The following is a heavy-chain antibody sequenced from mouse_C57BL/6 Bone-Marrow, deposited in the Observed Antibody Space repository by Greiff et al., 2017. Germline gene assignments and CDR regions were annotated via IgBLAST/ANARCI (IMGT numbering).Heavy chain of an antibody. J-gene: IGHJ2*01. CDR3: ARQGRYSNYFDY. CDR1: GFSLTSYG. Sequence: VQLQQSGPGLVQPSQSLSITCTVSGFSLTSYGVHWVRQSPGKGLEWLGVIWCGGSTDYNAAFISRLSISKDNSKSQVFFKMNSLQADDTAIYYCARQGRYSNYFDYWGQGTTLTVSS. V-gene: IGHV2-2*01. CDR2: IWCGGST. D-gene: IGHD2-5*01.